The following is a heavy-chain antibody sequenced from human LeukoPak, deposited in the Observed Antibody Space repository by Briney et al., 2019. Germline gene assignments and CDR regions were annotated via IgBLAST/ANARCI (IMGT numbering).Heavy chain of an antibody. CDR1: GGSFSGYY. D-gene: IGHD6-19*01. CDR3: ATRISSGWPFDY. Sequence: SETLSLTCGVYGGSFSGYYWSWIRQPPGKGLEWIGEINHSGSTNYNPSLKSRVTISVDTSKNQFSLKLSSVTAADTAVYYCATRISSGWPFDYWGQGTLVTVSS. V-gene: IGHV4-34*01. J-gene: IGHJ4*02. CDR2: INHSGST.